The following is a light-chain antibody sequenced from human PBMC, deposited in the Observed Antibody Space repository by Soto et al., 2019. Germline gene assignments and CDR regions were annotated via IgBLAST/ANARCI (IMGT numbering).Light chain of an antibody. CDR1: SSDVGRYDS. V-gene: IGLV2-8*01. CDR3: SSYTDRNNLV. J-gene: IGLJ1*01. CDR2: DVS. Sequence: QSALTQPPSASGSPGESVTVSCTGASSDVGRYDSVSWYQQHPGKAPKVMIYDVSKRPSGVPDRFSGSKSGNTASLTVSALQAEDEADYYCSSYTDRNNLVFGTGTKVTVL.